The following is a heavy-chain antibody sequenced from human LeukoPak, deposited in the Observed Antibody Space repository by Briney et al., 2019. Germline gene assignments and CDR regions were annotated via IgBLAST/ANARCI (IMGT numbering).Heavy chain of an antibody. D-gene: IGHD1-26*01. CDR3: ARSIVGAPGYFDY. CDR1: GGSISSSNW. V-gene: IGHV4-4*02. J-gene: IGHJ4*02. CDR2: IYHSGST. Sequence: SETLSLTCAVSGGSISSSNWWSWVRQPPGKGLEWIGEIYHSGSTNYNPSLKSRVTISVDKSKNQFSLKLSSVTAADTAVYYCARSIVGAPGYFDYWGQGTLVTVSP.